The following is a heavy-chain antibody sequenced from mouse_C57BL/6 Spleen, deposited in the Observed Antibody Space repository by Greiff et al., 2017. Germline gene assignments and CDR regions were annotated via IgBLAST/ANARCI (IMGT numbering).Heavy chain of an antibody. CDR3: AIQRGGLGGPLAWFAY. V-gene: IGHV1-81*01. J-gene: IGHJ3*01. CDR1: GYTFTSYG. D-gene: IGHD4-1*01. Sequence: QVQLKQSGAELARPGASVKLSCKASGYTFTSYGIRWVKQRTGQGLEWIGEIYPRSGNTYYNEKFKGKATLTVDKSSSTAYMQLSSLASEDSAVYYCAIQRGGLGGPLAWFAYWGQGTLVTVSA. CDR2: IYPRSGNT.